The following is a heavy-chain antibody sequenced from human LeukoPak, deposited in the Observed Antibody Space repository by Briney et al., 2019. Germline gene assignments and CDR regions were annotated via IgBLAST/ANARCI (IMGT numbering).Heavy chain of an antibody. CDR1: GFTFSSYG. V-gene: IGHV3-23*01. Sequence: GGSLRLSCAASGFTFSSYGMSWVRQAPGKGLEWVSAISGSGGSTYYADSVKGRFTISRDNSKNTLYLQMNSLRAEDTAVYYCAKVRSSSWGYMDVWGKGTTVTVSS. J-gene: IGHJ6*03. CDR3: AKVRSSSWGYMDV. CDR2: ISGSGGST. D-gene: IGHD6-13*01.